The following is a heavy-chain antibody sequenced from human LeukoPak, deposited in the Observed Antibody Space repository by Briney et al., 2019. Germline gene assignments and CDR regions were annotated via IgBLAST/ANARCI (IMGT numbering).Heavy chain of an antibody. CDR2: IRYDGSDE. V-gene: IGHV3-30*02. D-gene: IGHD6-13*01. Sequence: PGGSLTLSCTASGFIFSGYGLPWVRQAPGKGLEWVASIRYDGSDEYSPQFVKGRFTISRDSSKDTLPLHMTYLGLEDTAVYFCERDRPNLGAAGRDFFDYWGRGTLVTVSS. J-gene: IGHJ4*02. CDR1: GFIFSGYG. CDR3: ERDRPNLGAAGRDFFDY.